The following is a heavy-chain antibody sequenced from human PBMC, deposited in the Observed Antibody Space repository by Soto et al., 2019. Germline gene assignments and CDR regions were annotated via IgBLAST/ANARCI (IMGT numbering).Heavy chain of an antibody. CDR1: GGTFSKYA. CDR3: ARALPLADLFLFFDS. Sequence: QVQLVHSGAEVKKPGSSVKVSCKASGGTFSKYAITWVRQAPGQGLEWMGGIIPIDGTTNFAQKIQGRVTISAYESTSTAYMELSSLRSDDTAVYYCARALPLADLFLFFDSWGQGTMVTVSS. V-gene: IGHV1-69*01. CDR2: IIPIDGTT. D-gene: IGHD2-21*01. J-gene: IGHJ3*02.